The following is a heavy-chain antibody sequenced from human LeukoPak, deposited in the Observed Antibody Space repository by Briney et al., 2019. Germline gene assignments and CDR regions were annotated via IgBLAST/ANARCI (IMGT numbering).Heavy chain of an antibody. CDR1: GYTLTELS. CDR2: FDPEDGET. Sequence: ASVKVACKVSGYTLTELSMHWVRQAPGKGLEWMGGFDPEDGETIYAQKFQGRVTMTEDTSTDTAYMELSSLRSEDTAVYYCARDPGSAVRAPPYFDYWGQGTVVTVSS. J-gene: IGHJ4*02. V-gene: IGHV1-24*01. CDR3: ARDPGSAVRAPPYFDY. D-gene: IGHD2-15*01.